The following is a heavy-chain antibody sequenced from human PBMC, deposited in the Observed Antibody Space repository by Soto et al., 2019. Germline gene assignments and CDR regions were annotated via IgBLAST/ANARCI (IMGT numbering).Heavy chain of an antibody. D-gene: IGHD3-22*01. CDR2: IYHSGST. J-gene: IGHJ4*02. V-gene: IGHV4-4*02. CDR1: GGSISSSNW. CDR3: ARGAPIVVASFDY. Sequence: SETLSLTCAVSGGSISSSNWWSWVRQPPGKGLGWIGEIYHSGSTNYNPSLKSRVTISVDKSKNQFCLKQSSVTAADTAVYYCARGAPIVVASFDYWGQGTLVTVSS.